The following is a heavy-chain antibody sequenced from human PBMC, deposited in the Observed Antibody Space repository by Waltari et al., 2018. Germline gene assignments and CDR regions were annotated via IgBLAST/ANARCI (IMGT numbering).Heavy chain of an antibody. CDR2: TYYRSKWYN. V-gene: IGHV6-1*01. D-gene: IGHD5-18*01. CDR1: GDSVSSNSAA. CDR3: AREGGYSYGSGPDAFDI. Sequence: QVQLQQSGPGLVKPSQTLSLTCAISGDSVSSNSAAWNWIRQSPSRRLEWLGRTYYRSKWYNDYAVSVKSRITINPDTSKNQFSLQLNSVTPEDTAVYYCAREGGYSYGSGPDAFDIWGRGTMVTVSS. J-gene: IGHJ3*02.